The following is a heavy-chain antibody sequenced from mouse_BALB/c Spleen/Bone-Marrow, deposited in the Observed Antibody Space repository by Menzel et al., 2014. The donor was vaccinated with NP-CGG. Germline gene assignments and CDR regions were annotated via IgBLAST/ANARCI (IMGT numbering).Heavy chain of an antibody. J-gene: IGHJ3*01. V-gene: IGHV14-3*02. CDR2: IDPANGNT. CDR1: GFNIKDTY. D-gene: IGHD2-14*01. Sequence: EVQLVESGAELVKPGASVKLSCTASGFNIKDTYMHWVEQRPEQGLEWIGRIDPANGNTKYDPKFQGKATITADTSSNTAYLQLSSLTSEDTAVYYCATYYRYDRRFAYWGQGTLVTVPA. CDR3: ATYYRYDRRFAY.